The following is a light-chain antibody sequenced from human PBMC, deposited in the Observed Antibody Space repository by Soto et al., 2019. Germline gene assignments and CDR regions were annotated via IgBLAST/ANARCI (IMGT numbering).Light chain of an antibody. J-gene: IGKJ1*01. CDR1: QSVSSSY. CDR2: GAS. V-gene: IGKV3-20*01. Sequence: EIVLTQSPGTLSLSPGERATLSCRASQSVSSSYLAWYQQKPGQAPRPLIYGASSKAIGIPDRFSGSGSGPDFTLTISSLEPEDFAVYYCQQYGSSPWTFGQGTKVEIK. CDR3: QQYGSSPWT.